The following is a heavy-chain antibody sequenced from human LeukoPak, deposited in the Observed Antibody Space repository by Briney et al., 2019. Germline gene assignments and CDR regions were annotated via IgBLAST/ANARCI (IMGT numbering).Heavy chain of an antibody. CDR3: ARVTPNIVVVPAAILEDYYYYYGMDV. V-gene: IGHV1-18*01. CDR1: GYTSTSYG. CDR2: ISAYNGNT. Sequence: ASVKVSCKASGYTSTSYGISWVRQAPGQGLEWMGWISAYNGNTNYAQKLQGRVTMTTDTSTSTAYMELRSLRSDGTAVYYCARVTPNIVVVPAAILEDYYYYYGMDVWGQGTTVTVSS. J-gene: IGHJ6*02. D-gene: IGHD2-2*01.